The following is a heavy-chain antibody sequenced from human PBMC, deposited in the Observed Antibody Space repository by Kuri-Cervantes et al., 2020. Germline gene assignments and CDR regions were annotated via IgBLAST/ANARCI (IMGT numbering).Heavy chain of an antibody. CDR2: IYYSGST. V-gene: IGHV4-30-4*01. J-gene: IGHJ4*02. CDR1: GGSISSGDYY. CDR3: ARVRYYDGGGYGEFDY. D-gene: IGHD3-22*01. Sequence: SETLSLTCTVSGGSISSGDYYWSWIRQPPGKGLEWIGYIYYSGSTYYNPSLKSRVTISVDMSNNQFSLGLRSVTAADTAVYYCARVRYYDGGGYGEFDYWGQGTQVTVSS.